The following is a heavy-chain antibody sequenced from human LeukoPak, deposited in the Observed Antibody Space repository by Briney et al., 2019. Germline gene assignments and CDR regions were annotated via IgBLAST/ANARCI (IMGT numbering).Heavy chain of an antibody. CDR3: ARYPSDQYYFDY. J-gene: IGHJ4*02. CDR2: IYSGGST. CDR1: GFTVSSNY. V-gene: IGHV3-53*01. Sequence: GGSLRLSCAASGFTVSSNYMSWVRQAPGKGLECVSVIYSGGSTYYADSVKGRFTISRDNSKNTLYLQMNSLRAEDTAVYYCARYPSDQYYFDYWGQGTLVTVFS.